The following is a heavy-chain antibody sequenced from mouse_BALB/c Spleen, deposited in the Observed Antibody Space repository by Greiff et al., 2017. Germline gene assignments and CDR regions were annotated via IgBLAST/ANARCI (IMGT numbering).Heavy chain of an antibody. Sequence: EVKLVESGGGLVKPGGSLKLSCAASGFTFSSYAMSWVRQSPEKRLEWVAEISSGGSYTYYPDTVTGRFTISRDNAKNTLYLEMSSLRSEDTAMYYCARIGGGTLFAYWGQGTLVTVSA. CDR1: GFTFSSYA. D-gene: IGHD1-1*02. V-gene: IGHV5-9-4*01. CDR3: ARIGGGTLFAY. J-gene: IGHJ3*01. CDR2: ISSGGSYT.